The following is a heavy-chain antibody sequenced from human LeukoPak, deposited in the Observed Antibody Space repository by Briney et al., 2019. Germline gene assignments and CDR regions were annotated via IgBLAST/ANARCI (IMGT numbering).Heavy chain of an antibody. CDR3: ASYSSSSIAEY. V-gene: IGHV3-33*01. D-gene: IGHD6-6*01. CDR2: IWYDGSNA. CDR1: GFTFSSYG. Sequence: HPGGSLRLSCAASGFTFSSYGMHWVRQAPGKGLEWVAVIWYDGSNAYYADSVKGRFTISRDNSKNTVYRQMNSLRAEDTAVYYCASYSSSSIAEYWGQGTLVTVSS. J-gene: IGHJ4*02.